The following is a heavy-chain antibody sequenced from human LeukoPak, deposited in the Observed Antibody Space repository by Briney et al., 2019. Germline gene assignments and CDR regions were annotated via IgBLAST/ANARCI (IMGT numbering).Heavy chain of an antibody. CDR1: GGSINAYY. CDR3: ARSFGSKNAFDV. Sequence: SETLSLTCTVSGGSINAYYWSWIRQPPGKGLEWIGHIYYTGNTNYNPSLKSRVSISLDTSRNQFFLNLSSVTAADTAVYYCARSFGSKNAFDVWGQGTVVTVSS. CDR2: IYYTGNT. J-gene: IGHJ3*01. D-gene: IGHD3-3*01. V-gene: IGHV4-59*08.